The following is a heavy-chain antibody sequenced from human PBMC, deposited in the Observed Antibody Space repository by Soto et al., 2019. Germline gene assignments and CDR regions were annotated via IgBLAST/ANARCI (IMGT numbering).Heavy chain of an antibody. CDR3: ARQPKYSTGWYYVDY. D-gene: IGHD6-19*01. CDR2: IYYSGST. V-gene: IGHV4-39*01. J-gene: IGHJ4*02. Sequence: ASETLSLTCTVSGGSISSSSYYWGWIRQPPGKGLEWIGSIYYSGSTYYNPSLKSRVTISVDTSKNQFSLKLSSVTAADTAAYYCARQPKYSTGWYYVDYWGQGTLVTVSS. CDR1: GGSISSSSYY.